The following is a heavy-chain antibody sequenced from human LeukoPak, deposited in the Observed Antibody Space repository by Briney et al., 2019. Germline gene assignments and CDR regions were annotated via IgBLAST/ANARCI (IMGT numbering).Heavy chain of an antibody. J-gene: IGHJ4*02. CDR1: GFTFSDYS. D-gene: IGHD3-10*01. CDR3: TRGSFGVFDY. CDR2: MNSDGSHI. Sequence: GGFLRLSCAASGFTFSDYSMNWVRQAPGKGLEWVSSMNSDGSHIYHADSVEGRFTISRDNARNSLYLQMNGLRDEDTAVYYCTRGSFGVFDYWGQGILVTVSS. V-gene: IGHV3-48*02.